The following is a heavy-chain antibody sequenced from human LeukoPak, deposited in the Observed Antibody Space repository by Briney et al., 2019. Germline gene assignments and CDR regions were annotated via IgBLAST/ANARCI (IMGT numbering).Heavy chain of an antibody. V-gene: IGHV3-15*07. CDR2: IKSKTDGGTT. CDR1: GFTFSNAW. D-gene: IGHD2-2*01. J-gene: IGHJ6*02. CDR3: TTDLSVVPARAFYYYYYGMDV. Sequence: PGGSLRLSCAASGFTFSNAWMNWVRQAPGKGLEWVGRIKSKTDGGTTDYAAPVKGRFTISRDDSKNTLYLQMNSLKTEDTAVYYCTTDLSVVPARAFYYYYYGMDVWGQGTTVTVSS.